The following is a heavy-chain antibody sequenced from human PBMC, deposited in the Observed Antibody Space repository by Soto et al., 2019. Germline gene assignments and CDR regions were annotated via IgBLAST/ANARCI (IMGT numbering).Heavy chain of an antibody. CDR1: GFIFSNNG. CDR2: MSYDGSDT. D-gene: IGHD3-10*02. Sequence: SGGSLRLSCVGSGFIFSNNGMHWVRQTPGKGLEWVAFMSYDGSDTFYADSVKGRFTVSRDNSKNTLFLHMSNLRAEDTAMYYCTIVRVADSALDHWGQGTLVTVSS. J-gene: IGHJ4*02. CDR3: TIVRVADSALDH. V-gene: IGHV3-30*02.